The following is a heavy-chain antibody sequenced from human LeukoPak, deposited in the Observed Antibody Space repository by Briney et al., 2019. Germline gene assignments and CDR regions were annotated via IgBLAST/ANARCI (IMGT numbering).Heavy chain of an antibody. Sequence: GGSLRLSCAASGFTFSRYAVHWVRQAPGKGLEWVAIISYDGSSKYYADSVKGRFTISRDNSKNTLYLQMNSLRAEDTALYYCARSYSSSWYDSYFQLWGQGTLVIVSS. D-gene: IGHD6-13*01. CDR1: GFTFSRYA. J-gene: IGHJ1*01. CDR3: ARSYSSSWYDSYFQL. CDR2: ISYDGSSK. V-gene: IGHV3-30*04.